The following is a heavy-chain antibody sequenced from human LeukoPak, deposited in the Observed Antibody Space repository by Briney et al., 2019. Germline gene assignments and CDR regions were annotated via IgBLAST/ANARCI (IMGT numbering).Heavy chain of an antibody. CDR2: ISSSGSTI. V-gene: IGHV3-48*04. CDR1: GFTFSSCT. D-gene: IGHD3-10*02. J-gene: IGHJ6*04. CDR3: AELGITMIGGV. Sequence: GGSLRLSCAASGFTFSSCTMNWVRQAPGKGLEWVSYISSSGSTIYYADSVRGRFTISRDNAKNSLYLQMNSLRAEDTAVYYCAELGITMIGGVWGKGTTVTISS.